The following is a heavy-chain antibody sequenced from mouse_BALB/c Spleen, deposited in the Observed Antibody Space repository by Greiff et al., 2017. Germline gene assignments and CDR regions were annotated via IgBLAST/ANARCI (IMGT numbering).Heavy chain of an antibody. CDR1: GYTFTSYW. CDR3: ARRNYGYVSYAMDY. CDR2: INPSTGYT. J-gene: IGHJ4*01. Sequence: QVQLKESGAELAKPGASVKMSCKASGYTFTSYWMHWVKQRPGQGLEWIGYINPSTGYTEYNQKFKDKATLTADKSSSTAYMQLSSLTSEDSAVYYCARRNYGYVSYAMDYWGQGTSVTVSS. D-gene: IGHD1-2*01. V-gene: IGHV1-7*01.